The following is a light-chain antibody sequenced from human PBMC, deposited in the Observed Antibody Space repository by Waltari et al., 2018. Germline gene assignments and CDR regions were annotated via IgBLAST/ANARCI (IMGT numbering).Light chain of an antibody. CDR3: QQYYTTPLT. CDR1: PSVLYGSNNKNY. J-gene: IGKJ4*01. Sequence: DIVMTQSPDPLAVSLGARATIHCTSSPSVLYGSNNKNYLAWYQQKPGHPPRLLIYRASTRESGVPDRFSGRGSGANFTLTISSLQAEDAAVYYCQQYYTTPLTFGGGTKVAIK. V-gene: IGKV4-1*01. CDR2: RAS.